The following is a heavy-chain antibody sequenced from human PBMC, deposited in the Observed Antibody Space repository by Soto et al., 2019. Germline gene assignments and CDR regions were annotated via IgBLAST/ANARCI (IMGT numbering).Heavy chain of an antibody. CDR3: ARSTVTTKDFDH. CDR1: GGSISSSSYY. CDR2: IYYSGST. D-gene: IGHD4-17*01. Sequence: SETLSLTCTVSGGSISSSSYYWGWIRQPPGKGLEWIGSIYYSGSTYYNPSLKSRVTISVDTSKNQFSLKLSSVTAADTAVYYFARSTVTTKDFDHWGQGTLVTVS. J-gene: IGHJ4*02. V-gene: IGHV4-39*01.